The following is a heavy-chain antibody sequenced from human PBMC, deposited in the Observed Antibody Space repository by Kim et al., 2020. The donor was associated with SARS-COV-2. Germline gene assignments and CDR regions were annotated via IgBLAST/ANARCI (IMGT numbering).Heavy chain of an antibody. CDR3: ARHMSTATTLGYFDY. V-gene: IGHV4-39*01. CDR1: GGSISSSNYY. CDR2: IYYSGST. J-gene: IGHJ4*02. D-gene: IGHD4-17*01. Sequence: SETLSLTCTVSGGSISSSNYYWGWIRQPPEKGLEWIGSIYYSGSTYYNPSLKSRLTISVDTSKNQFSLKLSSVTAADTAVYYCARHMSTATTLGYFDYWGQGTLVTVSS.